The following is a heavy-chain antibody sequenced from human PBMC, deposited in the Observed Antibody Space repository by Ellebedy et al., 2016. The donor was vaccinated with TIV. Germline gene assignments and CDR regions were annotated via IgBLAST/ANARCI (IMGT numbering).Heavy chain of an antibody. Sequence: GESLKISXAASGFTFDDYGMSWVRQAPGKGLEWVSGINWNGGSTGYADFVKGRFTISRDNAKNSLYLQMNSLRAEDTALNYCASFSIRERYFDLWGRGTLATVSS. J-gene: IGHJ2*01. CDR1: GFTFDDYG. V-gene: IGHV3-20*04. D-gene: IGHD2-2*02. CDR3: ASFSIRERYFDL. CDR2: INWNGGST.